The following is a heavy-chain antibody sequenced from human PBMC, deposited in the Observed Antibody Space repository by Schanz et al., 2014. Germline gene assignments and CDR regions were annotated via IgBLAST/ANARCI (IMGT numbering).Heavy chain of an antibody. Sequence: QVQLVESGGGVVQPGRSLRLSCATSGLNFDYYGMNWVRQAPGKGLEWVANIGYDGSEKYYVDSVKGRFTISRDNSKDTLYLQMSGLTPEDTAVYYCARGANPIQGVPMDFWGQGTLVTVSS. J-gene: IGHJ4*02. CDR1: GLNFDYYG. CDR3: ARGANPIQGVPMDF. D-gene: IGHD3-10*01. CDR2: IGYDGSEK. V-gene: IGHV3-33*01.